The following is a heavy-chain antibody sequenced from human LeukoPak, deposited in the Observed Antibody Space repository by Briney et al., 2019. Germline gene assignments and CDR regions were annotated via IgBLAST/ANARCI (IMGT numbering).Heavy chain of an antibody. D-gene: IGHD3-10*01. Sequence: GGSLRLSCAASGLTFSSHWMHWVRQAPGKGLEWVSAISGSGGSTYYADSVKGRFTISRDNSKNTLYLQMNSLRAEDTAVYYCASTFETYYYGSGKTTPSDYWGQGTLVTVSS. CDR2: ISGSGGST. CDR3: ASTFETYYYGSGKTTPSDY. J-gene: IGHJ4*02. CDR1: GLTFSSHW. V-gene: IGHV3-23*01.